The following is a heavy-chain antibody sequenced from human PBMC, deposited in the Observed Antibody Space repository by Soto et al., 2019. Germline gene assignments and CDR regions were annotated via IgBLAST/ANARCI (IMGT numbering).Heavy chain of an antibody. D-gene: IGHD2-15*01. CDR3: ARLGFGGNPYYFDY. CDR1: GGSFSGYY. V-gene: IGHV4-31*11. J-gene: IGHJ4*02. CDR2: IYYSGST. Sequence: SETLSLTCAVYGGSFSGYYWSWIRQHPGKGLEWIGYIYYSGSTYYNPSLKSRLITSVDTSKNGFSLKLSSVTAADTAVYYCARLGFGGNPYYFDYWGQGILVTVPQ.